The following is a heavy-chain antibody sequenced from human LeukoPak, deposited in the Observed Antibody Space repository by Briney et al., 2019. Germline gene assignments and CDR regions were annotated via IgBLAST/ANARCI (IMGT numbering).Heavy chain of an antibody. D-gene: IGHD4-23*01. Sequence: SETLSLTCTVSGGSISSSSFHWGWIRQPPGKGLEWIGTIFYSGSTYYNPSLKSRVTTSVDTSKNQFSLKLSSVTAADTAVYYCARDTGTVVDYWGQGTLVTVSS. CDR1: GGSISSSSFH. CDR3: ARDTGTVVDY. V-gene: IGHV4-39*07. J-gene: IGHJ4*02. CDR2: IFYSGST.